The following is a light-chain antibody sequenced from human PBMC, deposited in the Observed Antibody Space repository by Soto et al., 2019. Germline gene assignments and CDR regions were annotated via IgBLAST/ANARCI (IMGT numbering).Light chain of an antibody. CDR2: DAS. Sequence: EIVLTQSPATLSLSPGERATLSCRASQSVSSYLAWYQQKPGQAPRLLIYDASNRATGIPARFSGNGSGTDFTLTISSLEPEDCAVYYCQQRSSWPRTFGPGTKVDI. CDR1: QSVSSY. CDR3: QQRSSWPRT. J-gene: IGKJ3*01. V-gene: IGKV3-11*01.